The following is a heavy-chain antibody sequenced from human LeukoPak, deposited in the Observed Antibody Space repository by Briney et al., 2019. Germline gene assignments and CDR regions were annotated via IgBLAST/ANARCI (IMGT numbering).Heavy chain of an antibody. CDR3: AIAILTGYYTTLDYYYYYGMGV. Sequence: SVKVSCKASGGTFSSYAISWVRQAPGQGLEWMGGIIPIFGTANYAQKFQGRVTITADESTRTAYMELSSLRSEDTAVYYCAIAILTGYYTTLDYYYYYGMGVWGQGTTVTVSS. CDR1: GGTFSSYA. D-gene: IGHD3-9*01. CDR2: IIPIFGTA. J-gene: IGHJ6*02. V-gene: IGHV1-69*01.